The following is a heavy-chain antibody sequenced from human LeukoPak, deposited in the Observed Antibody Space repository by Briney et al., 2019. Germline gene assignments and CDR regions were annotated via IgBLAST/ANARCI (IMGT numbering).Heavy chain of an antibody. D-gene: IGHD3-3*01. Sequence: SQTLSLTCTVSGGSISSGSYYWSWIRQPAGKGLEWIGRIYTSGSTNYSPSLKSRVTISVDTSKNQFSLKLSSVTAADTAVYYCARTFWSGYIWFDPWGQGTLVTVSS. J-gene: IGHJ5*02. CDR3: ARTFWSGYIWFDP. CDR1: GGSISSGSYY. V-gene: IGHV4-61*02. CDR2: IYTSGST.